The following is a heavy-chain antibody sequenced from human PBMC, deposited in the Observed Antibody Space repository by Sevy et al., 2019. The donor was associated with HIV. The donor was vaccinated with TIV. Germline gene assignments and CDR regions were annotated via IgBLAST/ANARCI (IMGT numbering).Heavy chain of an antibody. D-gene: IGHD3-10*01. V-gene: IGHV3-23*01. CDR1: GFTFTNYA. CDR3: AKLPSTVMFREKGY. Sequence: GGSLRRSCAASGFTFTNYAMNWVRQAPGKGLEWVSGISDSGDTTHYAKSVKGGFTISRDNSKNTVSLQMGSLRDEDTALYYCAKLPSTVMFREKGYWGQGTRVTVSS. J-gene: IGHJ4*02. CDR2: ISDSGDTT.